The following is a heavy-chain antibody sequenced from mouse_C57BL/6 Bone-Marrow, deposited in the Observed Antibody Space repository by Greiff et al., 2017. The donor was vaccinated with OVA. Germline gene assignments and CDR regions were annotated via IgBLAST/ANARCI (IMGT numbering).Heavy chain of an antibody. V-gene: IGHV3-6*01. D-gene: IGHD2-3*01. CDR3: ARGRAIYDGYYYYAMDY. Sequence: EVHLVESGPGLVKPSQSLSLTCSVTGYSITSGYYWNWIRQFPGNKLEWMGYIRYDGSNNYNPSLKNRISITRDTSKNQFFLKLNSVTTEDTATYYCARGRAIYDGYYYYAMDYWGQGTSVTVSS. CDR2: IRYDGSN. CDR1: GYSITSGYY. J-gene: IGHJ4*01.